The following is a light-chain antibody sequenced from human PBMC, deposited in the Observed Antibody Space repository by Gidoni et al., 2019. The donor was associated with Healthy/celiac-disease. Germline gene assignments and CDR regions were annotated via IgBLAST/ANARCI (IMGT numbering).Light chain of an antibody. Sequence: EIVMTPSPATLSVSPGERATLSCRASQTISSKLAWYQQKPGQAPRLLIYGASTRATGIPARFSGSGSGTEFTLTISSLQSEDFAVYYCQQYNNWHTFGPGTKVDIK. V-gene: IGKV3-15*01. CDR1: QTISSK. CDR3: QQYNNWHT. CDR2: GAS. J-gene: IGKJ3*01.